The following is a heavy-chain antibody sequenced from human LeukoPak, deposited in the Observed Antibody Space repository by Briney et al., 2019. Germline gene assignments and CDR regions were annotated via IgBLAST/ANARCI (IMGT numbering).Heavy chain of an antibody. Sequence: ASVKVSCKASGYTFTSYAMHWVRQAPGQRLEWMGWINAGNGNTKYSQKFQGRVTITRDTSASTAYMELSSLRSEDTAVYYCARGAIVVVPAATRDFDYWGQGTLVTVSS. D-gene: IGHD2-2*01. J-gene: IGHJ4*02. V-gene: IGHV1-3*01. CDR2: INAGNGNT. CDR3: ARGAIVVVPAATRDFDY. CDR1: GYTFTSYA.